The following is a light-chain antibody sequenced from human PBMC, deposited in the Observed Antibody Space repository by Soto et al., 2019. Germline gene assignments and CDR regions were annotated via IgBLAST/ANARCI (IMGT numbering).Light chain of an antibody. CDR1: SSDVGGYDY. CDR2: NVY. V-gene: IGLV2-14*01. J-gene: IGLJ1*01. CDR3: TSYTNRYTYV. Sequence: QSALTQPAPVSGSPGQSITISCTGTSSDVGGYDYVGWYQQHPGKAPKLMIYNVYNRPSGVSFRFSGSKSGNTASLTISGLQTEDEADYYCTSYTNRYTYVFGTGTKVTVL.